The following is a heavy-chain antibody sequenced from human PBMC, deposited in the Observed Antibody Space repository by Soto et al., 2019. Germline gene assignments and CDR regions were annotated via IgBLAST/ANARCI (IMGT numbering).Heavy chain of an antibody. Sequence: PGGSLRLSCAASGFTFSSYAMSWVRQAPGKGLEWVSAISGSGGSTYYADSVKGRFTISRDNSKNTLYLQMNSLRAEDTAVYCCAKDRARIAVAGTYFDYWGQGTLVTVSS. D-gene: IGHD6-19*01. CDR1: GFTFSSYA. CDR2: ISGSGGST. CDR3: AKDRARIAVAGTYFDY. J-gene: IGHJ4*02. V-gene: IGHV3-23*01.